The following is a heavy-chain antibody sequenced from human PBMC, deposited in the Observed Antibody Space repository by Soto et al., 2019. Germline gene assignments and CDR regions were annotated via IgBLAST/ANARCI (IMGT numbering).Heavy chain of an antibody. CDR3: ARGDCTGAYCYSWPFNYGVDV. D-gene: IGHD2-15*01. V-gene: IGHV3-33*08. J-gene: IGHJ6*02. CDR2: IWYDGSNK. CDR1: GFTFKTYG. Sequence: QVQLVESGGGVVQPGGSLRLSCTTSGFTFKTYGMYWVRQAPGKGLEWVAIIWYDGSNKYYGDSVKGRFTISRDNSKNTLYLQMNSLRAEDTALYYCARGDCTGAYCYSWPFNYGVDVWGQGTTVTVSS.